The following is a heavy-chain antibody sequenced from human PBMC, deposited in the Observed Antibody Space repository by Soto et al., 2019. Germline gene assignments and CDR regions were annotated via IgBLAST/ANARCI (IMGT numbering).Heavy chain of an antibody. Sequence: PGESLKISCQGSGYSFTNYWIGWVRQMPGKGLEWVGIIYVDASSTRYSPSFQGQVTISADKSISTAYLQWSSLKVSDTAIYYCASGSGSPNYYYPMDVWGQGTTVTVSS. CDR2: IYVDASST. CDR1: GYSFTNYW. J-gene: IGHJ6*02. D-gene: IGHD3-10*01. CDR3: ASGSGSPNYYYPMDV. V-gene: IGHV5-51*01.